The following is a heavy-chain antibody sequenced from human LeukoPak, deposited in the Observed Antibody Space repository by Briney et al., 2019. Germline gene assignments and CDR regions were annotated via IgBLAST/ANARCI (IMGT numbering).Heavy chain of an antibody. CDR2: INAGNGNT. D-gene: IGHD2-2*01. CDR3: ARDGFTHQLLLNYFDY. Sequence: GASVKVSCKASGYTFTSYAMHWVRQAPGQRLEWMGWINAGNGNTKYSQKFQGRVTITRDTSASTAYMELSSLRSEDTAVYYCARDGFTHQLLLNYFDYWGQGTLVTVSS. CDR1: GYTFTSYA. J-gene: IGHJ4*02. V-gene: IGHV1-3*01.